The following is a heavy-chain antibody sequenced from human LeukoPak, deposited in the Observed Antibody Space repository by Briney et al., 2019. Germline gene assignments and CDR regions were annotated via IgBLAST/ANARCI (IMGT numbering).Heavy chain of an antibody. Sequence: SQTLSLTCTVSGGSISSGSYYWSWIRQSAGKGLEWIGHIYTSGNTNYSPSLESRVTISVDTTKNQFSLKLSSVTAADTAVYYCARRDIVVVVSASDYWGQGTLVTVSS. CDR1: GGSISSGSYY. CDR3: ARRDIVVVVSASDY. J-gene: IGHJ4*02. V-gene: IGHV4-61*09. D-gene: IGHD2-15*01. CDR2: IYTSGNT.